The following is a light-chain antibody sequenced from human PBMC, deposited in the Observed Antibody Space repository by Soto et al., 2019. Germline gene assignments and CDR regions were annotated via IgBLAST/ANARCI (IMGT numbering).Light chain of an antibody. Sequence: DIQMTQSPSTLSASVGDRVTITSRASQSISSWLAWYQQKSGKAPKLLIYKASSLESGVPSRFSGSGSGTEFTLTISSLQPDDFAMYYCQQYKSFSLTFGGGTKVEIK. CDR1: QSISSW. V-gene: IGKV1-5*03. CDR2: KAS. J-gene: IGKJ4*01. CDR3: QQYKSFSLT.